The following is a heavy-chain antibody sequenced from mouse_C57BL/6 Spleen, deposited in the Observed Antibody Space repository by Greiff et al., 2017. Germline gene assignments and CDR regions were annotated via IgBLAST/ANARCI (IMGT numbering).Heavy chain of an antibody. V-gene: IGHV1-7*01. D-gene: IGHD2-3*01. Sequence: QVQLQQSGAELAKPGASVKLSCKASGYTFTSYWMHWVKQRPGQGLEWIGYINPSSGYTKYNQKFKDKATLTSDKSSSTAYMQLSSLTYEDSAVYYCARGGDGHYYAMDYWGQGTSVTVSS. CDR1: GYTFTSYW. J-gene: IGHJ4*01. CDR3: ARGGDGHYYAMDY. CDR2: INPSSGYT.